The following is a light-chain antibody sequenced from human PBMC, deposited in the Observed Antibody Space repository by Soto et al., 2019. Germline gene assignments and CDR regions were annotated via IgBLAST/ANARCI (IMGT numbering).Light chain of an antibody. CDR2: AAS. V-gene: IGKV3-15*01. J-gene: IGKJ5*01. Sequence: EIVMTQSPATLSVSPGERATLSCRASQSLSFNLAWYQQKPGQAPRLLIYAASTRATGIPARFSGSGSGTEFTLTISSLQSEDFATYYCQQSYSMTPITFGQGTRLEIK. CDR3: QQSYSMTPIT. CDR1: QSLSFN.